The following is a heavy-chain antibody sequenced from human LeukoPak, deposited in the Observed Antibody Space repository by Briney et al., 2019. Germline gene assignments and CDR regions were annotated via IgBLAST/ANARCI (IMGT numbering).Heavy chain of an antibody. Sequence: SETLSLTCAVSSGSISDGTWWTWVRQPPGKGLEWIGQIDHSGGTDYNPFLKSRVTISLDKSKSQLSLNLRSVTAADTAIYYCAKHRGYAFDSWGQGTLVTVSS. CDR1: SGSISDGTW. CDR2: IDHSGGT. J-gene: IGHJ4*02. D-gene: IGHD5-12*01. V-gene: IGHV4-4*02. CDR3: AKHRGYAFDS.